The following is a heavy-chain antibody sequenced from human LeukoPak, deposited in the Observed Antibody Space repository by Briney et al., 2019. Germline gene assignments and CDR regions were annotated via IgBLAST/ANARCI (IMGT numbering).Heavy chain of an antibody. J-gene: IGHJ5*02. CDR2: ISTYNGNT. CDR3: ARDPYSGSYYGDNWFDP. V-gene: IGHV1-18*01. CDR1: GYIFSSCG. Sequence: GASVKVSCKASGYIFSSCGISWVRQAPGQGLEWMGWISTYNGNTNYAQKLQGRVTMTTDTSRSTAYMELRSLRSDDTAVYYCARDPYSGSYYGDNWFDPWGQGTLVTVSS. D-gene: IGHD1-26*01.